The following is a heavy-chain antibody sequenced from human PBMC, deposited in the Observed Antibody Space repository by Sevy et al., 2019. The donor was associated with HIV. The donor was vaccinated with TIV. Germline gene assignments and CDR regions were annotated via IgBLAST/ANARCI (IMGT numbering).Heavy chain of an antibody. D-gene: IGHD2-8*01. V-gene: IGHV3-23*01. CDR2: LSFGCGKI. CDR1: GFDFSIYS. J-gene: IGHJ4*02. CDR3: AREGCTKPHDY. Sequence: GGSLRLSCAASGFDFSIYSMSWVRQAPGKGLGWVSTLSFGCGKINYADSVKGRFTISRDNSKSSVYLQMNNMRVEDTAVYYCAREGCTKPHDYWGQGTLVTVS.